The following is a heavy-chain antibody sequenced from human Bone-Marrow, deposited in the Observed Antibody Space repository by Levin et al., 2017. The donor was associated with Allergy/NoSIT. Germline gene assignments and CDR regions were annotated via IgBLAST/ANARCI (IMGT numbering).Heavy chain of an antibody. J-gene: IGHJ3*02. Sequence: ESGPTLVKPTQTLTLTCTFSGFSLSTSGVGVGWIRQPPGKALEWLALIYWDDDKRYSPSLKSRLTITKDTSKNQVVLTMTNMDPVDTATYYCAHIVYDSSGYYLRAAFEDAFDIWGQGTMVTVSS. D-gene: IGHD3-22*01. CDR1: GFSLSTSGVG. V-gene: IGHV2-5*02. CDR2: IYWDDDK. CDR3: AHIVYDSSGYYLRAAFEDAFDI.